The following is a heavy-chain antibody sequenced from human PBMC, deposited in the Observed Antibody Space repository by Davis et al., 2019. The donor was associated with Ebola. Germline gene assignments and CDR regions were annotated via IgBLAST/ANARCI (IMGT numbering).Heavy chain of an antibody. CDR1: GFTFSSYS. D-gene: IGHD4-17*01. CDR3: ARSPGYGDYDFDY. CDR2: ISSSSSYI. Sequence: GESLKISCAASGFTFSSYSMNWVRQAPGKGLEWVSSISSSSSYIYYADSVKGRFTISRDNAKNSLYLQMNSLRAEDTAVYYCARSPGYGDYDFDYWGQGTLVTVSS. V-gene: IGHV3-21*01. J-gene: IGHJ4*02.